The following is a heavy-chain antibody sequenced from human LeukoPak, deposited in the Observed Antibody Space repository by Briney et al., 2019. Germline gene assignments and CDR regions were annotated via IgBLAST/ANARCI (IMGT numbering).Heavy chain of an antibody. J-gene: IGHJ6*03. D-gene: IGHD3-9*01. CDR3: ARLADINYLYYYMDV. CDR1: GGSISSGTYY. Sequence: SETLSLTCTVSGGSISSGTYYWSWIRQPAGKGLEWIGRIYTSGSTNYNPSLKSRVTISVDTSKNQFSLKLSSVTAADTAVYFCARLADINYLYYYMDVWGKGTTVTVSS. V-gene: IGHV4-61*02. CDR2: IYTSGST.